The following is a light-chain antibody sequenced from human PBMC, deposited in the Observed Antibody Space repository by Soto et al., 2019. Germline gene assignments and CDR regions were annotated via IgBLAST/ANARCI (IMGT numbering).Light chain of an antibody. CDR1: HSVSSNY. Sequence: EIVLTQSPGTLSLSPGERATLSCRSSHSVSSNYLAWYQQKPGQAPRLLIYDVSSRATGIPDRFSGSGSGTHFTLSISRLEPVDFAVYSCQQYGISTTFGQGTKVEIK. J-gene: IGKJ1*01. V-gene: IGKV3-20*01. CDR3: QQYGISTT. CDR2: DVS.